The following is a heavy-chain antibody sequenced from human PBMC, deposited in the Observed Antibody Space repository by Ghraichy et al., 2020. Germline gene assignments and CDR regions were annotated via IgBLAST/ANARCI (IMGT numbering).Heavy chain of an antibody. D-gene: IGHD3-10*01. CDR1: GYTFTSYG. CDR2: ISAYNGNT. CDR3: AREGGYMVRGVIIRSISHYYYYGMDV. V-gene: IGHV1-18*01. Sequence: ASVKVSCKASGYTFTSYGISWVRQAPGQGLEWMGWISAYNGNTNYAQKLQGRVTMTTDPSTSTAYMELRSLRSDDTAVYYCAREGGYMVRGVIIRSISHYYYYGMDVWGQGTTVTVSS. J-gene: IGHJ6*02.